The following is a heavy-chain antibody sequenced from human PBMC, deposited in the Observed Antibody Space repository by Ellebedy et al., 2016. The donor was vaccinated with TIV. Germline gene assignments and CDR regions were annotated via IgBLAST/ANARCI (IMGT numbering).Heavy chain of an antibody. CDR2: IWYDGSNK. CDR3: ARGGNDYGVYDAFDI. Sequence: GESLKISXAASGFTFSSYGMHWVRQAPGKGLEWVAVIWYDGSNKYYADSVKGRFTISRDNSKNTLYLQMNSLRAEDTAVYYYARGGNDYGVYDAFDIWGQGTMVTVSS. CDR1: GFTFSSYG. V-gene: IGHV3-33*01. J-gene: IGHJ3*02. D-gene: IGHD4-17*01.